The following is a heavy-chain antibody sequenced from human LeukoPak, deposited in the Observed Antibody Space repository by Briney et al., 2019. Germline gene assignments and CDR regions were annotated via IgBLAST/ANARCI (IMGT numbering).Heavy chain of an antibody. D-gene: IGHD6-13*01. Sequence: GASVKVSCKASGYTFTSYAMNWVRQAPGQGLEWMGWINTNTGSPTYAQGFTGRFVFSLDTSVSTAYLQISSLKAEDTAVYYCARGSIAAADDDYYYYYMDVWGKGTTVTVSS. CDR3: ARGSIAAADDDYYYYYMDV. J-gene: IGHJ6*03. CDR1: GYTFTSYA. V-gene: IGHV7-4-1*02. CDR2: INTNTGSP.